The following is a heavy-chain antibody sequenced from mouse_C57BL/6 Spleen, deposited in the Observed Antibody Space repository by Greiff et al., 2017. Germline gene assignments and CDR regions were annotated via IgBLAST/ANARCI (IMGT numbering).Heavy chain of an antibody. D-gene: IGHD4-1*01. V-gene: IGHV1-7*01. CDR1: GYTFTSYW. CDR2: INPSSGYP. Sequence: VQLQQSGAELAKPGASVKLSCKASGYTFTSYWMHWVKQRPGQGLAWIGYINPSSGYPKYNQKFKDKATLTADKSSSTADMQLSSLTYEDSAVYYCARWNWDEDAMDYWGQGTSVTVSS. CDR3: ARWNWDEDAMDY. J-gene: IGHJ4*01.